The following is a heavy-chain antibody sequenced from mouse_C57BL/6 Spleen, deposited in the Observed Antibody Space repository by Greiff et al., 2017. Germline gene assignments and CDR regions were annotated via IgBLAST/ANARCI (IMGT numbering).Heavy chain of an antibody. J-gene: IGHJ1*03. D-gene: IGHD1-1*01. V-gene: IGHV7-3*01. CDR3: ARSHYYGSSCDDYFDD. Sequence: EVKLMESGGGLVQPGGSLSLSCAASGFTFTDYYMSWVRQPPGKGLEWFGFIRNEANGYTTEYSVSVKGRFTISRDNYQSILYLQMNALRADDSATYDCARSHYYGSSCDDYFDDWGTGTTVTVSS. CDR2: IRNEANGYTT. CDR1: GFTFTDYY.